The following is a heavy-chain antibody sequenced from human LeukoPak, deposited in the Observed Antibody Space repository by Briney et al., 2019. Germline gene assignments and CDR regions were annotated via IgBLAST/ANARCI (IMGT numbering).Heavy chain of an antibody. V-gene: IGHV3-30*04. Sequence: GGSLRLSCAASGFTFSSYAMHWVRQAPGKGLEWVAVISYDGSNKYYADSVKGRFTIPRDNSKNTLYLQMNSLRAEDTAVYYCARSITMIVVVVSAFDIWGQGTMVTVSS. CDR1: GFTFSSYA. D-gene: IGHD3-22*01. CDR2: ISYDGSNK. CDR3: ARSITMIVVVVSAFDI. J-gene: IGHJ3*02.